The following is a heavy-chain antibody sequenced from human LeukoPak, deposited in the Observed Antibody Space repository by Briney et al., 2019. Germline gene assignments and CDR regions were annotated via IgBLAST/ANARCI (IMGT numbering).Heavy chain of an antibody. CDR2: IYYSGST. D-gene: IGHD2-15*01. V-gene: IGHV4-59*01. CDR1: GGSISSYY. Sequence: SETLSLTCTVSGGSISSYYWSWIRQPPGKGLEWIGYIYYSGSTNYNPTLKSRVTISVDTSKNQFSLKLSSVTAADTAVYYCARVGPLVEVDWGQGTLVTVSS. CDR3: ARVGPLVEVD. J-gene: IGHJ4*02.